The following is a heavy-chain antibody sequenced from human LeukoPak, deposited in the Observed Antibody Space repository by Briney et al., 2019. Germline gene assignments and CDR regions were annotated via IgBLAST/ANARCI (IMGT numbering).Heavy chain of an antibody. CDR1: GFNFEDYG. D-gene: IGHD6-19*01. CDR3: AKDLSSGSRRAY. Sequence: GGSLRLSCEASGFNFEDYGMTWVRQAPGKGLEWVSAFSGSGGNTYYADSVKGRFTISRDNSKNTLYLQMNSLRAEDTGVYYCAKDLSSGSRRAYWGQGTLVTVSS. V-gene: IGHV3-23*01. J-gene: IGHJ4*02. CDR2: FSGSGGNT.